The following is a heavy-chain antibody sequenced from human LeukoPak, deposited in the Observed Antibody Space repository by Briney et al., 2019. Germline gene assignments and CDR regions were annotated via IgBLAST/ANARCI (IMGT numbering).Heavy chain of an antibody. CDR2: INHSGST. CDR3: ARDGRDYDSSGYYNDY. D-gene: IGHD3-22*01. CDR1: GGSFSGYY. V-gene: IGHV4-34*01. Sequence: PSETLSLTCAVYGGSFSGYYWSWIRQPPVKGLEWIGEINHSGSTNYNPSLKSRVTISVDTSKNQFSLKLSSVTAADTAVYYCARDGRDYDSSGYYNDYWGQGTLVTVSS. J-gene: IGHJ4*02.